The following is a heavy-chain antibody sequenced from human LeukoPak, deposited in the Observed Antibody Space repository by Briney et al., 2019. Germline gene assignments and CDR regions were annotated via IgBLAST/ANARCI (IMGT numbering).Heavy chain of an antibody. Sequence: AGGSLRLSCAASGFTVSSNHMTWVRQAPGKGLEWVSLIYTGGATYYADSVKGRFTISGDTSKNTLYLQMNSLRAEDTAVYYCARTGIVGTATGVLDIWGQGTMVTVSS. D-gene: IGHD1-26*01. J-gene: IGHJ3*02. CDR3: ARTGIVGTATGVLDI. CDR1: GFTVSSNH. CDR2: IYTGGAT. V-gene: IGHV3-53*01.